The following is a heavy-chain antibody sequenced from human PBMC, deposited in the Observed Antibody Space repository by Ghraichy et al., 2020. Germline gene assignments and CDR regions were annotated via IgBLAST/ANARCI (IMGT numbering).Heavy chain of an antibody. D-gene: IGHD3-3*01. CDR3: AGSNRFGGNSLDI. V-gene: IGHV4-59*01. CDR1: GVSMENY. CDR2: VYYTGAS. Sequence: SETLSLTCAVSGVSMENYWGWIRQPPGKGLEWIGYVYYTGASYSSPSLQSRVTISVDMSKNLFSLELRSVTAADTAVYFCAGSNRFGGNSLDIWSQGTMVTVSS. J-gene: IGHJ3*02.